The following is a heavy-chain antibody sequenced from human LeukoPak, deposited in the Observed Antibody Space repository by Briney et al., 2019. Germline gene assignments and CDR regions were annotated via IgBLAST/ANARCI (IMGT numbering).Heavy chain of an antibody. CDR1: GFTFSSYW. V-gene: IGHV3-7*01. J-gene: IGHJ4*02. Sequence: GGSLRLSCAASGFTFSSYWMSWVRQAPGKGLEWVANIKQDESEKYYVDSVKGRFSISRDNAKNSLYLQMNSLRAEDTALYYCARDSRNGFNFFDTWGQGTLVTVSA. CDR2: IKQDESEK. D-gene: IGHD5-24*01. CDR3: ARDSRNGFNFFDT.